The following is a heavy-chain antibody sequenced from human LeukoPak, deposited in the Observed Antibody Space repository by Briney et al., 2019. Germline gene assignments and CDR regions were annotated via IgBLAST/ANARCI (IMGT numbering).Heavy chain of an antibody. CDR2: INPNSGGT. Sequence: ASVKVSCKASGYTFTDYYMHWVRQAPGQGLEWVGRINPNSGGTNYAQKFQGRVTMTRDTSISTAYMELTRLTSDDTAVYYCAKAKAIVGTFGFDYWGQGTLVTVSS. CDR3: AKAKAIVGTFGFDY. CDR1: GYTFTDYY. D-gene: IGHD2/OR15-2a*01. V-gene: IGHV1-2*06. J-gene: IGHJ4*02.